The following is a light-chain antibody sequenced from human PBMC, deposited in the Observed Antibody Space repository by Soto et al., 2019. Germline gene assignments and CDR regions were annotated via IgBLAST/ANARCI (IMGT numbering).Light chain of an antibody. CDR3: QQYASSPRT. V-gene: IGKV3-20*01. Sequence: EIVLTQSPGTLSLSPGERATLFCRASQSFTTSQLAWYQQRPGQAPRVLIFGASRRATGIPDRFSGSGSGTDFTLTISRLEPEDFAVYYCQQYASSPRTFGQGTTVEIK. CDR1: QSFTTSQ. CDR2: GAS. J-gene: IGKJ1*01.